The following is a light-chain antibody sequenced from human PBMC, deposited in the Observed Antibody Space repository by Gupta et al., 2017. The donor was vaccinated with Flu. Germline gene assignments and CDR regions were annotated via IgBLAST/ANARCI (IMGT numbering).Light chain of an antibody. J-gene: IGKJ3*01. CDR1: QSISRY. CDR3: QQSDTTPFA. V-gene: IGKV1-39*01. Sequence: PSSLSASAGDRVTITCRTSQSISRYLNWYQQKPGKAPKLLIYAASSLQSGVPSRFSGSGSGTDFTLTISSLQPEDFATYYCQQSDTTPFAFGHGTTVDIK. CDR2: AAS.